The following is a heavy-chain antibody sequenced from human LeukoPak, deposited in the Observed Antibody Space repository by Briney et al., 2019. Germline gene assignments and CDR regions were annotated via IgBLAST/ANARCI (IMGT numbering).Heavy chain of an antibody. CDR3: ARDRVSSRVYYGMDV. J-gene: IGHJ6*02. CDR1: GFTFSNYE. CDR2: ITSSGNTI. Sequence: GGSLRLSCAASGFTFSNYEMNWVRQAPGKGLEWVSYITSSGNTIYYANSVKGRFTISRDNAKNSLYLQMNSLRAEDTAVYYCARDRVSSRVYYGMDVWGQGTTVTVSS. D-gene: IGHD6-13*01. V-gene: IGHV3-48*03.